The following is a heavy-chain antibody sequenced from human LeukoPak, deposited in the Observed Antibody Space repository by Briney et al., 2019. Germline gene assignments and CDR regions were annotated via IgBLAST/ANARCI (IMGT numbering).Heavy chain of an antibody. CDR1: GGSFSGYY. CDR3: ARRFWFGASLLDY. J-gene: IGHJ4*02. D-gene: IGHD3-10*01. V-gene: IGHV4-34*01. CDR2: INHSGST. Sequence: PSETLSLTCAVYGGSFSGYYWSWIRQPPGKGLEWIGEINHSGSTNYNPSLKSRVTISVDTSKNQFSLKLSSVTAADTAVYYCARRFWFGASLLDYWGQGTLVTVSS.